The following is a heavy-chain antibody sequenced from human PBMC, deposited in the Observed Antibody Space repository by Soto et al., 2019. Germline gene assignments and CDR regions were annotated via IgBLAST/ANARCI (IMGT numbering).Heavy chain of an antibody. CDR3: ARDEYYYDSSGYYPDAFDI. J-gene: IGHJ3*02. CDR2: IWYDGSNK. CDR1: GFTFSSYG. D-gene: IGHD3-22*01. Sequence: PGGSLRLSCAASGFTFSSYGMHWVRQAPGKGLEWVAVIWYDGSNKYYADSVKGRFTISRDNSKNTLYLQMNSLRAEDTAVYYCARDEYYYDSSGYYPDAFDIWGQGTMVTVS. V-gene: IGHV3-33*01.